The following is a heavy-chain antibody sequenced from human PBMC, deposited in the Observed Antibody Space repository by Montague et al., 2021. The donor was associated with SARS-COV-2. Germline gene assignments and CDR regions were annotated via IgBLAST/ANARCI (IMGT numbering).Heavy chain of an antibody. V-gene: IGHV4-4*07. Sequence: SETLSLTCTVSGGSISNSYWSWIRQSAGKGLEWIGRIYAIGNTNYNPSLKSRATISIDKSKNHFSLQLSSVTAADTAVYYCAREGTKHYGLDIWGQGTTVAVSS. CDR1: GGSISNSY. CDR3: AREGTKHYGLDI. D-gene: IGHD3-10*01. CDR2: IYAIGNT. J-gene: IGHJ6*02.